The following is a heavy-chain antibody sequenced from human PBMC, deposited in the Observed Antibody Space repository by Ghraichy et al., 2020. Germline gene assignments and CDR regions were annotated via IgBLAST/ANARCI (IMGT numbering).Heavy chain of an antibody. D-gene: IGHD3-16*01. CDR2: YGGSADST. CDR1: GFAVNHYA. J-gene: IGHJ4*02. Sequence: GESLNISCVASGFAVNHYAMTWVRQSPEKGLEWVSSYGGSADSTFYADSVKGRFTISTDSSSNTAFLQMNSLRVDDTAVYYCARDQRYAYFDSWGRETLVTVSS. V-gene: IGHV3-23*01. CDR3: ARDQRYAYFDS.